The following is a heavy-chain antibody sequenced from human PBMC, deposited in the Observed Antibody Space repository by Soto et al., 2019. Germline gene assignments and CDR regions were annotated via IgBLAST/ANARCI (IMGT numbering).Heavy chain of an antibody. D-gene: IGHD5-18*01. V-gene: IGHV1-18*01. Sequence: ASVKVSCKASGYTFTSYGISWVRQAPGQGLEWMGWISAYNGNTNYAQKLQGRVTMTTGTSTSTAYMELRSLRSDDTAVYYCARLDGYSYGQWNYYYGMDVWGQGTTVTVSS. J-gene: IGHJ6*02. CDR2: ISAYNGNT. CDR3: ARLDGYSYGQWNYYYGMDV. CDR1: GYTFTSYG.